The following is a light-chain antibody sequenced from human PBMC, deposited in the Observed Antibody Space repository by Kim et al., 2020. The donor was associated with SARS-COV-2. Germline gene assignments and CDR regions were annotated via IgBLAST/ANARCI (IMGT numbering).Light chain of an antibody. Sequence: ASIGDRVTITCQASQDINDYLDWYQQKPGKVPKLLIYDVTRLETGVPARFSGSGSGTDFILTISSLQPEDIATYYCHQYDKFPQTFGQGTKVDIK. V-gene: IGKV1-33*01. J-gene: IGKJ1*01. CDR2: DVT. CDR3: HQYDKFPQT. CDR1: QDINDY.